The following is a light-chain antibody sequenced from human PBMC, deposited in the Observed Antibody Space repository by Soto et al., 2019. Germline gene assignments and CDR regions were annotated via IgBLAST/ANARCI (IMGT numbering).Light chain of an antibody. CDR3: QQRSNWPPLT. Sequence: EIVLTQSPGTLSLSPGERATRSCIASKSVSHTYLAWYQQKPGQAPRLPIYGASNTATGIPDRFSGSGSGTDFTLTISRLEPEDFAVYYCQQRSNWPPLTFGGGTKVDIK. J-gene: IGKJ4*01. CDR1: KSVSHTY. V-gene: IGKV3D-20*02. CDR2: GAS.